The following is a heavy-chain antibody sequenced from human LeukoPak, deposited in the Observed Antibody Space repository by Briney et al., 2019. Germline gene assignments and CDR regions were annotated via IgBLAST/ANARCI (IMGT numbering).Heavy chain of an antibody. V-gene: IGHV1-69*05. CDR2: IVPAFGTT. CDR1: GGPFSSYA. J-gene: IGHJ6*03. Sequence: ASVKVSCKASGGPFSSYAISWVRQAPGQGLEWMGGIVPAFGTTNSAPKFQGRVTITTDESTSTAYMELSSLRSEDTAVYYCARAGLETTLVRGISPYYYYYYMDVWGKGTTVTVSS. D-gene: IGHD3-10*01. CDR3: ARAGLETTLVRGISPYYYYYYMDV.